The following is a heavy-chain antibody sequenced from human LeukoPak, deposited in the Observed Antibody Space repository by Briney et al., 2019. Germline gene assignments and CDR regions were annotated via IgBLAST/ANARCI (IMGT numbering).Heavy chain of an antibody. CDR1: GFTFSSYG. CDR3: AKDGLPISSYYYYYYMDV. D-gene: IGHD3-3*02. J-gene: IGHJ6*03. V-gene: IGHV3-30*02. Sequence: PGGSLRLSCAASGFTFSSYGMHWVRQAPGKGLEWVAFIRYDGSNKYYADSVKGRFTISRDNSKNTLYLQMNSLRAEDTAVYYCAKDGLPISSYYYYYYMDVWGKGTTVTISS. CDR2: IRYDGSNK.